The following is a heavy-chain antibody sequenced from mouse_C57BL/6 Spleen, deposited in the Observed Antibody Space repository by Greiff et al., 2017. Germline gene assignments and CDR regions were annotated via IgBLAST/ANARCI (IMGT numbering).Heavy chain of an antibody. Sequence: QVQLQQPGAELVKPGASVKMSCKASGYTFTSYWITWVKQRPGQGLEWIGDIYPGSGSTNYNEKFKSKATLTVDTSSSTAYMQLSSLTSEDSAVYYCARSRGYDEGLAMDYWGQGTSVTVSS. V-gene: IGHV1-55*01. CDR1: GYTFTSYW. CDR2: IYPGSGST. CDR3: ARSRGYDEGLAMDY. J-gene: IGHJ4*01. D-gene: IGHD2-2*01.